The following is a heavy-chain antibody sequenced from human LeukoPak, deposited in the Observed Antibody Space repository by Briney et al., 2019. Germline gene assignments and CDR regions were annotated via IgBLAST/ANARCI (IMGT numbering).Heavy chain of an antibody. D-gene: IGHD3-3*01. CDR2: ISSSSSSYI. V-gene: IGHV3-21*01. J-gene: IGHJ4*02. CDR1: GFTFSSYS. CDR3: ASGPVLRFLEWYYFDY. Sequence: GGSLRLSCAASGFTFSSYSMNWVRQAPGKGLEWVSSISSSSSSYIYYADSVKGRFTISRDNAKNSLYLQMNSLRAEDTAVYYCASGPVLRFLEWYYFDYWGQGTLVTVSS.